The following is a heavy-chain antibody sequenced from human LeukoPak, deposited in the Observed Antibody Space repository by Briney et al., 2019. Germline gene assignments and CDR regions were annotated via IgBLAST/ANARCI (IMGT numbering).Heavy chain of an antibody. CDR1: GFTFSSDA. CDR3: AKAHNFDY. J-gene: IGHJ4*02. Sequence: PGGSLRLSCAASGFTFSSDAMSWVRQAPGKGLEWVSVIDRSGGSTWYADSVKGRFTISRDNFENTLYLQMNSLRAEDTAVYYCAKAHNFDYWGQGTLVTVSS. CDR2: IDRSGGST. V-gene: IGHV3-23*01.